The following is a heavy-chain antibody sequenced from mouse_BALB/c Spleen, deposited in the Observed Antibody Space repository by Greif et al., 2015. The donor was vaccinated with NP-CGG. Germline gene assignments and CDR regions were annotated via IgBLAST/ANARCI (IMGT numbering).Heavy chain of an antibody. V-gene: IGHV1S81*02. D-gene: IGHD2-3*01. CDR2: INPTNGGT. J-gene: IGHJ3*01. CDR3: TRSGYYFWFAY. Sequence: QVQLQQSGAELVKPGASVKLSSKASGYTFTSYYMYWVKQRPGQGLEWIGEINPTNGGTNFNEKFKSKATLTVDKSSSTAYMQLSSLTSEDSAVYYCTRSGYYFWFAYWGQGTLVTVSA. CDR1: GYTFTSYY.